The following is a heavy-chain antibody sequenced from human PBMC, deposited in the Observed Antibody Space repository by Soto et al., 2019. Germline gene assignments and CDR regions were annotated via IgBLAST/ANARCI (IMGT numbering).Heavy chain of an antibody. J-gene: IGHJ4*02. CDR2: NSWNSGSI. Sequence: GGSLRLSCAASGFTFDDYAMHWVRQAPGKGQEKVSGNSWNSGSIGYADSVKGRFTISRDNAKNSLYLQMNSLRAEDTALYYCAKLHYDFWSGYSPYFDYWGQGTLVTVSS. V-gene: IGHV3-9*01. CDR1: GFTFDDYA. D-gene: IGHD3-3*01. CDR3: AKLHYDFWSGYSPYFDY.